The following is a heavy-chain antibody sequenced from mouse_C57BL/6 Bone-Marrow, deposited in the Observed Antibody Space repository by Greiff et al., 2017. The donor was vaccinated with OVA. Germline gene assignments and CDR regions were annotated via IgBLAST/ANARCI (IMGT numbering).Heavy chain of an antibody. D-gene: IGHD1-1*01. V-gene: IGHV1-36*01. J-gene: IGHJ1*03. CDR1: GFTFTDYY. Sequence: EVQLQESGPVLVKPGPSVKISCKASGFTFTDYYMHWVKQSHGKSLEWIGLVYPYNGGTSYNQKFKGKATLTVDTSSSTAYMELNSLTSEDSAVYYCARKTVGGVAHWYFDVWGTGTTVTVSS. CDR3: ARKTVGGVAHWYFDV. CDR2: VYPYNGGT.